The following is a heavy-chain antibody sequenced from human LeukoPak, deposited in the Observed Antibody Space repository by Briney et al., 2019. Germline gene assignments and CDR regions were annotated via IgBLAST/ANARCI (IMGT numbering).Heavy chain of an antibody. J-gene: IGHJ4*02. CDR1: GFTFSSYS. Sequence: GGSLRLSCAASGFTFSSYSMNWVRQAPGKGLEWVSSISSSSSYIYYADSVKGRFTISRDNAKNSPYLQMNSLRAEDTAVYYCARGRDYGGNSALPDCFDYWGQGTLVTVSS. D-gene: IGHD4-23*01. V-gene: IGHV3-21*01. CDR3: ARGRDYGGNSALPDCFDY. CDR2: ISSSSSYI.